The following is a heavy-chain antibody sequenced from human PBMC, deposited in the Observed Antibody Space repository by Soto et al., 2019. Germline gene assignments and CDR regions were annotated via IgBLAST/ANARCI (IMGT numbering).Heavy chain of an antibody. CDR2: INAGNGNT. V-gene: IGHV1-3*01. Sequence: GVPVKVSWKDCGYTYTGYAMRWVSQAPGQRLEWMGWINAGNGNTKYSQKFQGRVTITRDTAASTAYMELSSLRSIDTAVYYCARGSHTGNIDYWGQGTLVTVSS. CDR1: GYTYTGYA. D-gene: IGHD1-26*01. CDR3: ARGSHTGNIDY. J-gene: IGHJ4*02.